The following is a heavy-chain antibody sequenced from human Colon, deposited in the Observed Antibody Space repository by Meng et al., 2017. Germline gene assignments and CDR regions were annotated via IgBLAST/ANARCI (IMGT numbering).Heavy chain of an antibody. Sequence: TLKGSGPPRVNTTTTLALTCTFSGFSLSTSGVGVGWIRQPPGEALDYLALIYWDDDKRYNPSLKNRLTIAKDTSKNQVVLTMTNVDPVDTATYFCAHRLGPSGHSWDVGYFDFWGQGALVTVSS. V-gene: IGHV2-5*02. J-gene: IGHJ4*02. CDR2: IYWDDDK. D-gene: IGHD6-13*01. CDR3: AHRLGPSGHSWDVGYFDF. CDR1: GFSLSTSGVG.